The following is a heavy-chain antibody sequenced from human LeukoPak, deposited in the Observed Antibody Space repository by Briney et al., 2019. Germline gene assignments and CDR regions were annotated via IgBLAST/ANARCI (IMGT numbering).Heavy chain of an antibody. CDR2: MSGSSGDT. Sequence: QPGGSLILSCAASGFTFSLHAMNWVRRPPGKGLEWVAAMSGSSGDTYYTDSVRGRFTISRDNSKNTVYLQMNSLRAEDTALYYCVRDKGRSPGYWLDPWGHGTLVTVSS. CDR3: VRDKGRSPGYWLDP. D-gene: IGHD2-15*01. J-gene: IGHJ5*02. CDR1: GFTFSLHA. V-gene: IGHV3-23*01.